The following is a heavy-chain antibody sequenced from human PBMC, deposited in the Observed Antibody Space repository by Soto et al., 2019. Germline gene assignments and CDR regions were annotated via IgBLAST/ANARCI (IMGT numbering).Heavy chain of an antibody. CDR3: AREGEYGMDV. J-gene: IGHJ6*02. V-gene: IGHV4-59*01. D-gene: IGHD3-16*01. CDR2: IYYSGST. CDR1: GGSISSYY. Sequence: QVQLQESGPGLVKPSETLSLTCTVSGGSISSYYWSWIRQPPGKGLEWIGYIYYSGSTNYNPSLKSRVSISVDTSKNQFSLKLSSVTAADTAVYYCAREGEYGMDVWGQGTTVTVSS.